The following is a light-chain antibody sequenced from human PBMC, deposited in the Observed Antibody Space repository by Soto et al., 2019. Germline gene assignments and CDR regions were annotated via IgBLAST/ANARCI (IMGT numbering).Light chain of an antibody. V-gene: IGLV1-47*01. CDR2: RNN. CDR1: SSNIGSYY. J-gene: IGLJ3*02. Sequence: QSVLTQPPSASGTPGQRVTISCSGSSSNIGSYYVYWSQQLPGTAPKLLIYRNNQRPSGVPDRFSGSKSGTSASLAISGLGSEGEAGYYCAAWDDSLSGRGVLGAGTKLTVL. CDR3: AAWDDSLSGRGV.